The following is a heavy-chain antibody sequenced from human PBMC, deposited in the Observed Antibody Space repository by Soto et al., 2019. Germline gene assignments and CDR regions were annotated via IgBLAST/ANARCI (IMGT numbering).Heavy chain of an antibody. CDR3: ARVGRTVAGRGYYFDS. Sequence: QVQLVQSGAEVKKPGSSVKVSCKASGGTLSRYAISWVRQAPGQGLEWMGGIIPIFGAANYAQKFQDRVTIIADESTSTAYMELSSLSSEDTAVYYCARVGRTVAGRGYYFDSWGQGTLVTVSS. CDR1: GGTLSRYA. D-gene: IGHD6-19*01. CDR2: IIPIFGAA. V-gene: IGHV1-69*01. J-gene: IGHJ4*02.